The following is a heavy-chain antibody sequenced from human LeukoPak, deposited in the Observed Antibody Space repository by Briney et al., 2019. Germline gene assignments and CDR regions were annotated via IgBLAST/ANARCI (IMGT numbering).Heavy chain of an antibody. D-gene: IGHD4-11*01. J-gene: IGHJ6*02. CDR2: ISFDGNNK. CDR3: ARDSPDYLYGMDV. Sequence: GGSLRLSCAASGFIFSSYAMHWVRQAPGKGLEWVAAISFDGNNKYYADSVKGRFTLSRDNSKNSLYLQMNSLRAEDTAVYYCARDSPDYLYGMDVWGQGTTVTVSS. V-gene: IGHV3-30-3*01. CDR1: GFIFSSYA.